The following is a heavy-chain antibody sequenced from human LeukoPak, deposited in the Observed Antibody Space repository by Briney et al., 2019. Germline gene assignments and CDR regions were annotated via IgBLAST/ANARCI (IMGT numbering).Heavy chain of an antibody. V-gene: IGHV1-2*02. J-gene: IGHJ4*02. Sequence: GASVKVSCTASGYTFSGYYMHWVRQAPGQGLEWMGWITPNSGGTNYAQKFQGRVTMTRDTSISTAYMELSRLRSDDTAVYYCARLFRGSSWYYFDYWGQGTLVTVSS. CDR1: GYTFSGYY. CDR3: ARLFRGSSWYYFDY. CDR2: ITPNSGGT. D-gene: IGHD6-13*01.